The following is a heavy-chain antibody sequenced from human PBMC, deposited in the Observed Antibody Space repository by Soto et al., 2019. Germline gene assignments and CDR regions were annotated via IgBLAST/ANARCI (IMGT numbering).Heavy chain of an antibody. CDR1: GFSSSRYE. CDR3: ARDLTNIGRTWIGSDNYYYGMDV. J-gene: IGHJ6*02. V-gene: IGHV3-48*03. CDR2: ISTSGNII. D-gene: IGHD3-10*01. Sequence: EVQLVQSGGGLVQPGGSLRLSCVASGFSSSRYELNWVRQAPGKGLEWVAYISTSGNIIHYADSVRGRFTISRDSAKNSLYLQMNSLRAEDTAVYYCARDLTNIGRTWIGSDNYYYGMDVWGQGTTVTVSS.